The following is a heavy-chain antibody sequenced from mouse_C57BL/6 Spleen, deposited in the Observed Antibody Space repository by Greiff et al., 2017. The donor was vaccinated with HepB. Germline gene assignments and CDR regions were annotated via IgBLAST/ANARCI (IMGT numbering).Heavy chain of an antibody. J-gene: IGHJ4*01. CDR2: IYPGNSDT. CDR1: GYTFTSYW. Sequence: VQLQQSGTVLARPGASVKMSCKTSGYTFTSYWMHWVKQRPGQGLEWIGAIYPGNSDTSYNQKFKGKAKLTAVTSASTAYMELSSLTNEDSAVYYCTRGRDFISDYYAMDYWGQGTSVTVSS. V-gene: IGHV1-5*01. CDR3: TRGRDFISDYYAMDY. D-gene: IGHD1-1*01.